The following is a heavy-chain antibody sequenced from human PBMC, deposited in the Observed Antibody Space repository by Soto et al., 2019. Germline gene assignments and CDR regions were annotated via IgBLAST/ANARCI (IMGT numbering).Heavy chain of an antibody. CDR3: AKRRFGEELYYYYYGMDV. D-gene: IGHD3-10*01. V-gene: IGHV3-23*01. Sequence: GGSLRLSCAASGFTFSSYAMSWVRQAPGKGLEWVSAISGSGGSTYYADSVKGRFTISRDNSKNTLYLQMNSLRAEDTAVYYCAKRRFGEELYYYYYGMDVWGQGTRVTVSS. CDR2: ISGSGGST. CDR1: GFTFSSYA. J-gene: IGHJ6*02.